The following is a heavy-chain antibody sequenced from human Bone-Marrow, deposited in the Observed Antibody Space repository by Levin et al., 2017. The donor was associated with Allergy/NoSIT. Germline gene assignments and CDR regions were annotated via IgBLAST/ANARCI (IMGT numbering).Heavy chain of an antibody. V-gene: IGHV3-33*01. CDR3: ARDSHVSSQLDF. CDR1: GFTFGTYG. CDR2: IWYDGARD. J-gene: IGHJ4*02. Sequence: GESLKISCAASGFTFGTYGMHWVRQAPGKGLEWVAYIWYDGARDFYGASMKGRFTISRDNSNNTLFLHMKNLRPDDTGVYFCARDSHVSSQLDFWGQGTLVTVSS. D-gene: IGHD6-13*01.